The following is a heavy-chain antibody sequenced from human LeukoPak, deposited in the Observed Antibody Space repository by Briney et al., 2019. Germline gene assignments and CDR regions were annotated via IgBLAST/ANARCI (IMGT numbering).Heavy chain of an antibody. Sequence: GGSLRLSCAASGFTFSSYWMSWVRQAPGKGLEWVANIKQDGSEKYYVDSVKGRFTISRDNAKNSLYLQMNSLRAEDMAVYYCARAPYCIGGSCRFDYRGQGTLVTVSS. J-gene: IGHJ4*02. D-gene: IGHD2-15*01. V-gene: IGHV3-7*03. CDR3: ARAPYCIGGSCRFDY. CDR2: IKQDGSEK. CDR1: GFTFSSYW.